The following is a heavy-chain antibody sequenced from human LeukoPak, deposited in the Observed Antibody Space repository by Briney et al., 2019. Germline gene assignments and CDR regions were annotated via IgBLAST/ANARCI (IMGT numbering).Heavy chain of an antibody. CDR3: AKHYDFWSGSIDY. Sequence: GGPLRLSCGASGFPFSSYAMSWVRQAPGKGLEGVSAISGSGGSTYYADSVKGRFTISKDNSKNTLYLQMNSLGAEDTAVYYCAKHYDFWSGSIDYWGQGTMVTVSS. CDR1: GFPFSSYA. J-gene: IGHJ4*02. V-gene: IGHV3-23*01. D-gene: IGHD3-3*01. CDR2: ISGSGGST.